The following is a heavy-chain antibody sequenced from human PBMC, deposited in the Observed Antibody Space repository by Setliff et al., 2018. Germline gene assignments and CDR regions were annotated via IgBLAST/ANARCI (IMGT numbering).Heavy chain of an antibody. CDR2: IIPIFGTA. Sequence: SVKVSCKASGGTFGSYAISWVRQAPGQGLERMGGIIPIFGTANYAQKFQGRVTITTDESTSTAYMELSSLRSEDTAVYYCNYNFWSGYYLDYWGQGTLVTVSS. V-gene: IGHV1-69*05. CDR1: GGTFGSYA. J-gene: IGHJ4*02. CDR3: NYNFWSGYYLDY. D-gene: IGHD3-3*01.